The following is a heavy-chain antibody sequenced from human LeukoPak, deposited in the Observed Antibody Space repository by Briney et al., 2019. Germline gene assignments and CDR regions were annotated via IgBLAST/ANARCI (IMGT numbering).Heavy chain of an antibody. CDR3: AKGGSGQFYYYYGMDV. J-gene: IGHJ6*02. D-gene: IGHD6-25*01. CDR2: ISGSGGST. CDR1: GFTFSSYA. Sequence: PGGSLGLSCAASGFTFSSYAMSWVRQAPGKGLEWVSAISGSGGSTYYADSVKGRFTISRDNSKNTLYLQMNSLRAEDTAVYYCAKGGSGQFYYYYGMDVWGQGTTVTVSS. V-gene: IGHV3-23*01.